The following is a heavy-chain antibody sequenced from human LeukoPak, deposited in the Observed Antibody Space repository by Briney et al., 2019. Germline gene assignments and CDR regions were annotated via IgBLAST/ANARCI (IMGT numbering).Heavy chain of an antibody. Sequence: TSETLSLTCTVSGGSISSSSYYWGWIRQPPGKGLEWIGSIYYSGSTYYSPSLKSRVTISVDTSKNQFSLKLSSVTAADTAVYYCASAGYSYDWPGGYYYYGMGVWGQGTTVTVSS. J-gene: IGHJ6*02. D-gene: IGHD5-18*01. V-gene: IGHV4-39*01. CDR1: GGSISSSSYY. CDR3: ASAGYSYDWPGGYYYYGMGV. CDR2: IYYSGST.